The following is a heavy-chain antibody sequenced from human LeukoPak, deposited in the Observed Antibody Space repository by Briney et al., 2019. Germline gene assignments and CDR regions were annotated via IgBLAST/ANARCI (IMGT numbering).Heavy chain of an antibody. J-gene: IGHJ4*02. D-gene: IGHD5-12*01. CDR2: MNPNSGNT. Sequence: GASVKVSCKASGYTFTSYGISWVRQAPGQGLEWMGWMNPNSGNTGYAQKFQGRVTITRNTSISTAYMELSSLRSEDTAVYYCARRRLGGYDSYFDYWGQGTLVTVSS. CDR1: GYTFTSYG. CDR3: ARRRLGGYDSYFDY. V-gene: IGHV1-8*03.